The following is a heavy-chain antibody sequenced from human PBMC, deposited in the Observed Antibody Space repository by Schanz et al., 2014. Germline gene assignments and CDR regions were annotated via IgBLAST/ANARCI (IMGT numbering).Heavy chain of an antibody. CDR3: ARGGSGSHYRLDY. J-gene: IGHJ4*02. Sequence: VQLVDSGGGLVKPGGSLRLSCATSGLTFTSAWMSWVRQAPGKGLEWVSTIGTSGGTNYAESVKGRFTISRDNSKNTLYLQMNSLRAEDTGLYFCARGGSGSHYRLDYWGQGTLVTVSS. V-gene: IGHV3-66*01. D-gene: IGHD1-26*01. CDR2: IGTSGGT. CDR1: GLTFTSAW.